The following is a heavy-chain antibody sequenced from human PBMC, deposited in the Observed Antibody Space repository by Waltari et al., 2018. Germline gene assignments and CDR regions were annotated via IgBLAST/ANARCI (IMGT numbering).Heavy chain of an antibody. V-gene: IGHV1-69-2*01. Sequence: EVQLVQSGAEVKKPGTTVKISCKVSGYTFTDYEMHWVRQAPGKGLEWMGLIDPEDGETKYAEKFQGRVAITADTSKDTAYMEMSSLRSEDTAVYYSARQWFRELFNYWGQGTLVTVSS. J-gene: IGHJ4*02. D-gene: IGHD3-10*01. CDR1: GYTFTDYE. CDR3: ARQWFRELFNY. CDR2: IDPEDGET.